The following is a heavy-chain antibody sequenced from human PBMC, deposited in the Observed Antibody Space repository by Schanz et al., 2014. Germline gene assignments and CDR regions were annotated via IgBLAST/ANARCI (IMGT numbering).Heavy chain of an antibody. CDR3: ARDRWDWNNAFDI. Sequence: VQLVESGGGVVQPGGSLRLSCAASGFTVSSNYMSWVRQAPGKGLEWVSVIYSGGSTYYADFVKGRFTISSDKSKNTLYLQMNSRRAEDTAVYYCARDRWDWNNAFDIWGQGTMVTVS. D-gene: IGHD1-1*01. V-gene: IGHV3-53*01. CDR2: IYSGGST. J-gene: IGHJ3*02. CDR1: GFTVSSNY.